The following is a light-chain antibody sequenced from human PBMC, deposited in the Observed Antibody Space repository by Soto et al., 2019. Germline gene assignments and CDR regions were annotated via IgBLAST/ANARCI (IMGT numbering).Light chain of an antibody. CDR3: QQYSTFPLT. J-gene: IGKJ4*01. Sequence: QMTQNHSTRTASVGDRVTMTYRASQSISNSLAWYQQKPGKAPKLLIYRASALQSGVPSRFSGSGSGTEFTLTIDSLQPDDFATFYCQQYSTFPLTFGGGTKVDI. V-gene: IGKV1-5*03. CDR1: QSISNS. CDR2: RAS.